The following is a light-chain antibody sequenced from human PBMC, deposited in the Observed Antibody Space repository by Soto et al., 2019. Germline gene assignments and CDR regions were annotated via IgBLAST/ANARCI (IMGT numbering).Light chain of an antibody. CDR3: QVYNGHSSST. CDR1: QSVSRW. CDR2: EAS. J-gene: IGKJ1*01. Sequence: DIQMTQSPSTLSASVGDRVTITCRASQSVSRWLAWYQQKPGRAPKLLIYEASRLESGVPSRFSGSGSGTEFTITISSRQPDDFATYYCQVYNGHSSSTFGQGTKVEVK. V-gene: IGKV1-5*03.